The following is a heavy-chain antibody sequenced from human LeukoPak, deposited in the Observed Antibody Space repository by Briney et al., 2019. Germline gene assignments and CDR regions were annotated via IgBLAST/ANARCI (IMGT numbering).Heavy chain of an antibody. Sequence: ASVKVSCKASGYTFTSYGISWVRQAPGQGLEWMGWISAYNGNTNYAQKLQGRVTMTTDTSTSTAYMELRSLRSDDTAVYYCARVGAATGIPFFWFDPWGQGTLVTVSS. CDR1: GYTFTSYG. J-gene: IGHJ5*02. D-gene: IGHD6-13*01. CDR2: ISAYNGNT. V-gene: IGHV1-18*01. CDR3: ARVGAATGIPFFWFDP.